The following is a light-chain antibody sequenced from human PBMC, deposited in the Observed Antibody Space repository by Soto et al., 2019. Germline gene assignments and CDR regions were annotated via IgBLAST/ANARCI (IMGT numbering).Light chain of an antibody. CDR1: QSVSTY. Sequence: DIQMTQYPSSLSASVGERVTITCRASQSVSTYLNWYQQKPGQAPKLLIYAASTLQSGVPSRFSGRGSATDFTLTISSLQPEDFAVYYCQQYGSSPITFGQGTRLEIK. CDR3: QQYGSSPIT. CDR2: AAS. J-gene: IGKJ5*01. V-gene: IGKV1-39*01.